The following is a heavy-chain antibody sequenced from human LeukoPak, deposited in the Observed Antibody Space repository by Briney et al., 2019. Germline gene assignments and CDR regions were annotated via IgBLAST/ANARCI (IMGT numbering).Heavy chain of an antibody. CDR1: GGSFSGYY. CDR2: INHSGST. D-gene: IGHD4-17*01. V-gene: IGHV4-34*01. CDR3: ARDSDGDTLGY. Sequence: SSETLSLTCAVYGGSFSGYYWSWIRQPPGKGLEWIGEINHSGSTNYNPSLKSRVTISVDTSKNQFSLKLSSVTAADTAVYYCARDSDGDTLGYWGQGTLVTVSS. J-gene: IGHJ4*02.